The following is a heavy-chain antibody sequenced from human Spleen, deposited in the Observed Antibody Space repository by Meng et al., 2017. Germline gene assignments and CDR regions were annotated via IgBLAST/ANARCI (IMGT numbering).Heavy chain of an antibody. CDR1: GFTFSSYA. Sequence: GGSLRLSCAASGFTFSSYAMHWVRQDPGKGLEWVAVISYDGSNKYYADSVKGRFTISRDNYKNTMYLQMNRLRAEDTAVYYCERVGETYPLFTSEDAFEFWRQGTMVNV. D-gene: IGHD3-10*01. J-gene: IGHJ3*01. CDR3: ERVGETYPLFTSEDAFEF. CDR2: ISYDGSNK. V-gene: IGHV3-30*04.